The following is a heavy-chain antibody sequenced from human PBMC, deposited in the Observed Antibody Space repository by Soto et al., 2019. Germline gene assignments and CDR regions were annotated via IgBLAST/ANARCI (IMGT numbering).Heavy chain of an antibody. CDR2: ISSSGSTI. CDR3: ASRSLLAFDI. V-gene: IGHV3-48*03. D-gene: IGHD2-15*01. CDR1: GFTFSSYE. J-gene: IGHJ3*02. Sequence: GGSLRLSCAASGFTFSSYEMNWVRQAPGKGLEWVSYISSSGSTIYYADSVKGRFTISRDNAKNSLYLQMNSLRAEDTAVYYCASRSLLAFDIWGQGTMVTVS.